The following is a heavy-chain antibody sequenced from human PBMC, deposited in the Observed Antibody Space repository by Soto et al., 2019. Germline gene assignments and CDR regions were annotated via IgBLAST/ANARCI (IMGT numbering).Heavy chain of an antibody. Sequence: EIQLVESGGGLAQPGGSLRLSCVASGFSFSEYGMSWVRQTPQKKLEWVASISGNKMTTFYPDSVKGRFFISRDNSDNTLHLQMNSLRDDDTAIYYCAKRRLNTITSLSDWWGQGVQVTVSS. V-gene: IGHV3-23*04. CDR3: AKRRLNTITSLSDW. CDR1: GFSFSEYG. D-gene: IGHD3-16*02. CDR2: ISGNKMTT. J-gene: IGHJ1*01.